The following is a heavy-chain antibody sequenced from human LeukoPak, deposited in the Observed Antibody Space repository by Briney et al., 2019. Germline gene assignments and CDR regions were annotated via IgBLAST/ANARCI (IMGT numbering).Heavy chain of an antibody. V-gene: IGHV3-73*01. D-gene: IGHD3-22*01. J-gene: IGHJ5*02. CDR1: GFTFSGSA. Sequence: GGSLRLSCAASGFTFSGSAMPWVRQASGKGLEWVGRIRSKANSYATAYAASVKGRFTISRDDSKNTAYLQMNSLKTEDTAVYYCTRRHYYDSSGYSPWGQGTLVIVSS. CDR3: TRRHYYDSSGYSP. CDR2: IRSKANSYAT.